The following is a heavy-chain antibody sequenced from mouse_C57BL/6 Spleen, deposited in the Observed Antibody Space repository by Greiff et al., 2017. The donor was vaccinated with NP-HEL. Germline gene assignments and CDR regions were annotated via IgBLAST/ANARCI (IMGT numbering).Heavy chain of an antibody. Sequence: QVQLQQPGAELVRPGSSVKLSCKASGYTFTSYWMDWVKRRPGQGLEWIGNIYPSDSETHYNQKFKDKATLTVDKSSSTAYMQLSSLTSEDSAVYYCARSGTGFFDYWGQGTTLTVSS. CDR1: GYTFTSYW. V-gene: IGHV1-61*01. CDR2: IYPSDSET. CDR3: ARSGTGFFDY. D-gene: IGHD4-1*01. J-gene: IGHJ2*01.